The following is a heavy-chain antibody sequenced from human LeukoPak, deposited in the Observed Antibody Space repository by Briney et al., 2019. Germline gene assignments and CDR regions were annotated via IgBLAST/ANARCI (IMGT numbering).Heavy chain of an antibody. J-gene: IGHJ4*02. CDR2: ISGTGDNT. CDR3: ARDAQSGAFSDFDY. D-gene: IGHD1-26*01. V-gene: IGHV3-23*01. CDR1: GFTFSGFA. Sequence: PGGSLRLSCAASGFTFSGFAMSWVRRTPGKGLEWVSGISGTGDNTLYADSVKGRFTISRDNSQSTVFLQMNSLRPEDTAVYYCARDAQSGAFSDFDYWGQGTLVTVSS.